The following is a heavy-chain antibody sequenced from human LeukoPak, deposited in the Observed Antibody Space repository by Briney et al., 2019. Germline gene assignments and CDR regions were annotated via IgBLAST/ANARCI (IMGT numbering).Heavy chain of an antibody. CDR3: ATSPRGYNNCFDP. D-gene: IGHD6-25*01. V-gene: IGHV4-59*01. CDR1: GGSISSYY. J-gene: IGHJ5*02. CDR2: IYYSGST. Sequence: SETLSLTCTVSGGSISSYYWSWIRQPPGKGLEWIGYIYYSGSTNYNPSLKSRVTISVDTSKNQFSLKLSSVTAADTAVYYCATSPRGYNNCFDPWGQGTLVTVSS.